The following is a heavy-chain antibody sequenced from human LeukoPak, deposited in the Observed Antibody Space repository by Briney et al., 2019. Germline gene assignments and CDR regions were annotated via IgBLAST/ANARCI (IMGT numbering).Heavy chain of an antibody. D-gene: IGHD2-2*01. J-gene: IGHJ4*02. CDR2: IYYSGST. Sequence: SESLSLTCTVSCGSISNRSYYWGRLRQPPGKGLEWIGSIYYSGSTYYNPSLKSPVTISVDTSKNQFSLKLSSVTAADTAVYYCARLTLVPAAAYFDYWGQGTLVTVS. CDR3: ARLTLVPAAAYFDY. V-gene: IGHV4-39*01. CDR1: CGSISNRSYY.